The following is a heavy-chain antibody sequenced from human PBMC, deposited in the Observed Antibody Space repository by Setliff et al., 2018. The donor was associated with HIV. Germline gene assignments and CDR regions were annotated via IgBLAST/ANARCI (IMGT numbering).Heavy chain of an antibody. V-gene: IGHV1-46*01. J-gene: IGHJ4*02. Sequence: ASVKVSCKASGYSFTNYYIHWVRQAPGQGLEWMGVINPSSGDTLYAQNFQGRVTVTRDTSTSTVYMELSSLRSEDTAVYYCARDYGSPTYYFDYWGQGTPVTVSS. CDR3: ARDYGSPTYYFDY. CDR1: GYSFTNYY. CDR2: INPSSGDT. D-gene: IGHD6-13*01.